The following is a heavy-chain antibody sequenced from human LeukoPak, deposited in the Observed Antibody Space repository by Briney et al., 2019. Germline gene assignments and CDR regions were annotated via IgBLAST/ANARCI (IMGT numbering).Heavy chain of an antibody. CDR2: ITYDGSST. J-gene: IGHJ2*01. CDR1: GFTFSGFW. Sequence: GGSLRLSCAASGFTFSGFWMHWVRQAPGKGLVWVSRITYDGSSTTYADSVKGRFTISRDNAKNTLYVQMNSLRAEDTAVYYCAREHVGRGNWYFDLWGRGTLVTVSS. CDR3: AREHVGRGNWYFDL. V-gene: IGHV3-74*03. D-gene: IGHD3/OR15-3a*01.